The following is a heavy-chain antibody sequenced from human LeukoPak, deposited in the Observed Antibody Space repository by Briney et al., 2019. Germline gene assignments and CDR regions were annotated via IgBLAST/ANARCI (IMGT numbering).Heavy chain of an antibody. CDR3: AKDAGYCSGGSCYYFDY. V-gene: IGHV3-23*01. J-gene: IGHJ4*02. CDR2: ISGSGAST. D-gene: IGHD2-15*01. Sequence: GGSLRLSCAASGFTFSSYAMSSVRPAPRNGLEWVSAISGSGASTYYADSVNGRFTISRDNSKNTLYLQMNSLRAEDTAVYYCAKDAGYCSGGSCYYFDYWGQGTLVTVSS. CDR1: GFTFSSYA.